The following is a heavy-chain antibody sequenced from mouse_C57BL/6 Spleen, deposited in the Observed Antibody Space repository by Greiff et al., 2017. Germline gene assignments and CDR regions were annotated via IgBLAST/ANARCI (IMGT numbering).Heavy chain of an antibody. CDR1: GYTFTSYW. J-gene: IGHJ3*01. V-gene: IGHV1-69*01. D-gene: IGHD2-14*01. CDR3: ARGRGTEGFAY. Sequence: QVQLQQPGAELVMPGASVKLSCKASGYTFTSYWMHWVQQRPGQGLEWIGEIDPSDSYTNYNQKFKGNSTLTVDKSSSTAYMQLSSLTSEDSAVYYCARGRGTEGFAYWGQGTLVTVSA. CDR2: IDPSDSYT.